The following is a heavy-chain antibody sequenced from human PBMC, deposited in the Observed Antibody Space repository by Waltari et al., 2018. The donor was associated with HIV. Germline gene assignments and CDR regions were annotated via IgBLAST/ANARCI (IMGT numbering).Heavy chain of an antibody. V-gene: IGHV3-23*01. J-gene: IGHJ3*01. CDR1: GFIFIDFA. CDR3: VKDSGRAADVFDL. Sequence: QLLESGGGLVEPGGSLRLSCAASGFIFIDFAMDWVRQAPGKGREWVAAIRGGGETFDADSVKGRFTISRDNSKNTLYLQMNSLRADDAAVYYCVKDSGRAADVFDLWGQGTMVTVSS. D-gene: IGHD3-10*01. CDR2: IRGGGET.